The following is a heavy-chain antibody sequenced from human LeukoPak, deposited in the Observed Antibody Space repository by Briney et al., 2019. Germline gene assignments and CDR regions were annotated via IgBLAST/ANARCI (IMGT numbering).Heavy chain of an antibody. CDR2: IKRDGSEK. J-gene: IGHJ4*02. CDR3: ARGRFNYDSSGYSSFYH. D-gene: IGHD3-22*01. V-gene: IGHV3-7*01. CDR1: GFTFSSYW. Sequence: PGGSLRLSCAASGFTFSSYWMSWVRQAPGKGLEWVANIKRDGSEKYYVDSVKGRFTISRDNAKNSLYLQMNSLRAEDTAVYYCARGRFNYDSSGYSSFYHWGQGTLVTVSS.